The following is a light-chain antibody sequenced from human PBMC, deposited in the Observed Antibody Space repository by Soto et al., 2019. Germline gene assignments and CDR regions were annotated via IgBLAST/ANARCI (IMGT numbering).Light chain of an antibody. J-gene: IGLJ1*01. Sequence: QSALAQPPSASGSPGQSVTISCTGTSSDVGGYNYVSWYQQHPGRAPKLMIYEVSKRPSGVPDRFSGSKSGNTASLTVSGLQAEHEADYYCSSYAGSNNLGVLGNGTKVT. V-gene: IGLV2-8*01. CDR1: SSDVGGYNY. CDR3: SSYAGSNNLGV. CDR2: EVS.